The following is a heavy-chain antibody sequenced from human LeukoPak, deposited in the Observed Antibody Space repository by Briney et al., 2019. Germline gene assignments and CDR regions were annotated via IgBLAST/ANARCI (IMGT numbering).Heavy chain of an antibody. V-gene: IGHV3-23*01. Sequence: GGSLRLSCAASGFTFSNYAMSWVRQAPGKGLEWVSGIGGTGHFTYYADSVKGRFTVSRDNSKNTLYLQTNTLKAEDTAQYYCAKDILYSSSTDRWACDHWGQGTLVIVSS. D-gene: IGHD6-6*01. CDR2: IGGTGHFT. J-gene: IGHJ4*02. CDR1: GFTFSNYA. CDR3: AKDILYSSSTDRWACDH.